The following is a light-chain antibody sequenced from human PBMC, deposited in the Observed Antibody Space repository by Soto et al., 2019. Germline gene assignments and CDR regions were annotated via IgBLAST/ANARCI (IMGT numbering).Light chain of an antibody. V-gene: IGKV3-15*01. J-gene: IGKJ1*01. CDR3: QQYNNWPPWK. CDR1: QSVSSN. Sequence: EIVRTQSPATLSVSPGERATLSCRASQSVSSNLAWYQHKPGQAPRLLIYGASTRATGIPARFSGSGSGTEFTLTISSLQSEDFAVYYCQQYNNWPPWKFGQGTKVEIK. CDR2: GAS.